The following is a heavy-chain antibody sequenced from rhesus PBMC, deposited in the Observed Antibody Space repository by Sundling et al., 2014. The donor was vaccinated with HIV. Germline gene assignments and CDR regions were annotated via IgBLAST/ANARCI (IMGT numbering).Heavy chain of an antibody. D-gene: IGHD3-3*01. Sequence: QVQLVQSGAEVKKPGSSVKVSCKASGYTFTDYYIHWVRQAPGQGLEWMGEINPKTGGTNYAQKFQGRVTMTRDTSTSTAYMELSSLRSEDTAVYYCAREYVLQYLDWLSPENYGLDSWGQGVVVTVSS. V-gene: IGHV1-138*01. CDR2: INPKTGGT. CDR3: AREYVLQYLDWLSPENYGLDS. CDR1: GYTFTDYY. J-gene: IGHJ6*01.